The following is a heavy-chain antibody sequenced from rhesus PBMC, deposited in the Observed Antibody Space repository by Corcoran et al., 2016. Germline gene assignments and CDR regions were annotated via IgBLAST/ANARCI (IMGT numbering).Heavy chain of an antibody. CDR3: AKLGYSNRDY. D-gene: IGHD4-23*01. J-gene: IGHJ4*01. V-gene: IGHV4-143*01. CDR2: IYGDSSST. CDR1: GGSISVYSS. Sequence: QVQLQESGPGLVKPSETLSLTCTVSGGSISVYSSWRWIRPPPGKGLEWIGGIYGDSSSTYYNPSLKSRVTISKDTSKNQFSLKLSSVTAADTAVYYCAKLGYSNRDYWGQGVLVTVSS.